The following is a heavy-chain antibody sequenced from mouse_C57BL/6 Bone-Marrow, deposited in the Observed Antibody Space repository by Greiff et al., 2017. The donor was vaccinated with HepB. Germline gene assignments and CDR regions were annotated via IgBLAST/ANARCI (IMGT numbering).Heavy chain of an antibody. CDR2: INSDGGST. CDR3: ARLDGYYAMDY. CDR1: EYEFPSHD. V-gene: IGHV5-2*03. Sequence: EVKLEESGGGLVQPGESLKLSCESNEYEFPSHDMSWVRKTPEKRLELVAAINSDGGSTYYPDTMERRFIISRYNTKKTLYLQMSSLRSEDTALYYCARLDGYYAMDYWGQGTSVTVSS. J-gene: IGHJ4*01. D-gene: IGHD2-3*01.